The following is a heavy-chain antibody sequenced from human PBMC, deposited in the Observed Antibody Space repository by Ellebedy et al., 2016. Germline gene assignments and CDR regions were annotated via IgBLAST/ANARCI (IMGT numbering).Heavy chain of an antibody. V-gene: IGHV3-23*01. J-gene: IGHJ4*02. Sequence: GGSLRLSXVGSGFTFSNYAIHWIRRAPGRGLEWVSAITASGDSTYYADSVKGRFTISRDNSKNTLYLQMNSLRADDTAVYYCAKDPGGANFDYWGQGTLVTVSS. CDR3: AKDPGGANFDY. D-gene: IGHD1-26*01. CDR1: GFTFSNYA. CDR2: ITASGDST.